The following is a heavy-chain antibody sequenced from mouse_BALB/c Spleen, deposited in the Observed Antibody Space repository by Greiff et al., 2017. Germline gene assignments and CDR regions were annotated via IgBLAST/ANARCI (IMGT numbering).Heavy chain of an antibody. Sequence: EVQVVESGPSLVKPSQTLSLTCSVTGDSITSGYWNWIRKFPGNKLEYMGYISYSGSTYYNPSLKSRISITRDTSKNQYYLQLNSVTTEDTATYYCARDYGNYERVWFAYWGQGTLGTVSA. CDR1: GDSITSGY. CDR3: ARDYGNYERVWFAY. D-gene: IGHD2-1*01. CDR2: ISYSGST. J-gene: IGHJ3*01. V-gene: IGHV3-8*02.